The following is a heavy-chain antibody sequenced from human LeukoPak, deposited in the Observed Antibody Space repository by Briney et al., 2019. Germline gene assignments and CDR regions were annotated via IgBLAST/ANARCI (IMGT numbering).Heavy chain of an antibody. V-gene: IGHV3-30*18. CDR1: GFTFSSYG. CDR3: AKTLGYNWNYFDY. Sequence: GGSLRLSCAASGFTFSSYGMHWVRQAPGRGLEWVAVISYDGSNKYYADSVKGRFTISRDNSKNTLYLQMNSLRAEDTAVYYCAKTLGYNWNYFDYWGQGTLVTVSS. D-gene: IGHD1-20*01. J-gene: IGHJ4*02. CDR2: ISYDGSNK.